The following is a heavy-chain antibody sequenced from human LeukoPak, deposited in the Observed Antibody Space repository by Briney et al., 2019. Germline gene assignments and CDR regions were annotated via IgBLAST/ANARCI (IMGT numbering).Heavy chain of an antibody. Sequence: SETLSLTCTVSGGSISSYYWSGIRQPPGKGLEWIAYLYYSGNTNYNPSLKSRATISVDTSKNQFSLKLTSVTAADTAVYYCARVYGYNFYYFDYWGQGILVTVSS. D-gene: IGHD5-24*01. CDR3: ARVYGYNFYYFDY. CDR1: GGSISSYY. CDR2: LYYSGNT. J-gene: IGHJ4*02. V-gene: IGHV4-59*01.